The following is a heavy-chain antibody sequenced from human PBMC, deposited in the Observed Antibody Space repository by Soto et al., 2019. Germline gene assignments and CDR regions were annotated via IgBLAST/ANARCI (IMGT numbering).Heavy chain of an antibody. Sequence: QVQLVQSGAEVKKPGASVKVSCKASGYTFTSYAMHWVRQAPGQRLEWMGWINAGNGNTKYSQKFQGRVTITRDISASTAYMELSSLRSEDTAVYYCASGYYDSSGYYFYYYYGMDVWGQGTTVTVSS. V-gene: IGHV1-3*01. CDR1: GYTFTSYA. D-gene: IGHD3-22*01. CDR3: ASGYYDSSGYYFYYYYGMDV. J-gene: IGHJ6*02. CDR2: INAGNGNT.